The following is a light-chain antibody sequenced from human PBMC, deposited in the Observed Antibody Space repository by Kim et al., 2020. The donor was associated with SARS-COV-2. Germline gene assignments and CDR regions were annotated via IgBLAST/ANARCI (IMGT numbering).Light chain of an antibody. CDR2: GAS. CDR1: QSVSCW. V-gene: IGKV1-5*01. CDR3: QQYNRASQT. Sequence: ASVGDSVTITCRASQSVSCWLTWYQQKPGKAPKLLIYGASSLQIGVPSRFSGRGSGTEFTLTISSLQPEDFATYYCQQYNRASQTFGPGTKVDIK. J-gene: IGKJ3*01.